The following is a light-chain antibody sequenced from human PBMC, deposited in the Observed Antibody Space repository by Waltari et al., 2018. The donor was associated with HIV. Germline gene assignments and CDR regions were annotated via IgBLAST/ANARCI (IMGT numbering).Light chain of an antibody. CDR1: LPISNC. CDR3: QQAISFPLT. CDR2: GAS. J-gene: IGKJ4*01. V-gene: IGKV1-12*01. Sequence: IQMTQSPSSVSASVGDSVNITCRASLPISNCLGWYQQRPGKAPKLLIFGASTLQSGVPPRFSGSGSGTHFTLTVSSLQPEDYATYFCQQAISFPLTFGGGTRVEIK.